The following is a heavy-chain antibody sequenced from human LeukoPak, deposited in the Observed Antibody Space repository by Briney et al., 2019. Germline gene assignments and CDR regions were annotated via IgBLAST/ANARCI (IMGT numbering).Heavy chain of an antibody. D-gene: IGHD1-26*01. CDR1: GGSISSYY. CDR2: INTSGST. V-gene: IGHV4-4*07. Sequence: SETLSLTCTVSGGSISSYYWSWIRQPAGKGLEWIGRINTSGSTNYNPSLKSRVTMSVDTSKNQFSLNLSSVTAADTAVYYCTSGSYSFYYMDVWGKGTTVTVSS. CDR3: TSGSYSFYYMDV. J-gene: IGHJ6*03.